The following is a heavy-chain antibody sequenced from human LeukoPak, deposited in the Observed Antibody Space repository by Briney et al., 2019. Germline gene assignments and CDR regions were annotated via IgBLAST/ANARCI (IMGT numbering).Heavy chain of an antibody. CDR3: ARRWNYGTNYYMDV. CDR2: INDIGQI. Sequence: PSETLSLTCAVQGGSLSHYYRSWIRQAPGEGPEWIGEINDIGQINYNPSLKSRVTISLDTSKSQFSLGLRSTTAADTAVYYCARRWNYGTNYYMDVWDAGAAVTVSS. J-gene: IGHJ6*03. D-gene: IGHD1-7*01. CDR1: GGSLSHYY. V-gene: IGHV4-34*01.